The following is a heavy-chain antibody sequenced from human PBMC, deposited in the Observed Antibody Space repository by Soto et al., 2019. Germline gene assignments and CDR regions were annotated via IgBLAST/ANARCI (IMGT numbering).Heavy chain of an antibody. CDR1: GFTFSGYS. Sequence: GGSLRLSCAASGFTFSGYSMNWVRQAPGKGLEWVSSISSSSSYVYYADSVKGRFTISRDNAKNSLYLQMNSLRAEDTAVYYCARERDGDGTLFDYWGQGTLVTVSS. V-gene: IGHV3-21*01. J-gene: IGHJ4*02. CDR2: ISSSSSYV. D-gene: IGHD4-17*01. CDR3: ARERDGDGTLFDY.